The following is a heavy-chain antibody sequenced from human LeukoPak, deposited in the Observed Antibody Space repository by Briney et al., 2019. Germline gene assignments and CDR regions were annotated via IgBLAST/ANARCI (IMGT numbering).Heavy chain of an antibody. D-gene: IGHD3-9*01. CDR1: GYTFTGYY. J-gene: IGHJ5*02. Sequence: ASVKVSCKASGYTFTGYYMHRVRQAPGQGLEWMGWINPNSGGTNYAQKFQGRVTMTRDTSISTAYMELSRLRSDDTAVYYCARGRARTYYDVLTGYFSWFDPWGQGTLVTVSS. CDR3: ARGRARTYYDVLTGYFSWFDP. V-gene: IGHV1-2*02. CDR2: INPNSGGT.